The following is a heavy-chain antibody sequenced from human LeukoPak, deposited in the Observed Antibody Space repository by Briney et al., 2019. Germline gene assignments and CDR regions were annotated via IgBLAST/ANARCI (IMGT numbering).Heavy chain of an antibody. V-gene: IGHV4-4*07. CDR2: IYSSGST. CDR3: ARDDYGSGNYFHY. D-gene: IGHD3-10*01. Sequence: SETLSLTCTVSGGSISSYYWSWIRQPAGKGLEWIGRIYSSGSTYYNPSLKSRVTISVDTSKNQFSLKLTSVTAADTAVYYCARDDYGSGNYFHYWGQGTLVTVSS. CDR1: GGSISSYY. J-gene: IGHJ4*02.